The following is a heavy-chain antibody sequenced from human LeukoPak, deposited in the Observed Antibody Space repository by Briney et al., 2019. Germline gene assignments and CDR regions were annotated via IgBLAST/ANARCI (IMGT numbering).Heavy chain of an antibody. V-gene: IGHV1-18*01. CDR3: ARVHCSSSSCYLGDY. Sequence: ASVKVSCKASGCTFSSYAIRWVRQAPGQGLEWVGGISAYNGNTNYAQKLQGRVTMTTDTSTNTGSMEMRSLRSDDTAVYYYARVHCSSSSCYLGDYWGEGTLVTVSS. D-gene: IGHD2-2*01. CDR1: GCTFSSYA. J-gene: IGHJ4*02. CDR2: ISAYNGNT.